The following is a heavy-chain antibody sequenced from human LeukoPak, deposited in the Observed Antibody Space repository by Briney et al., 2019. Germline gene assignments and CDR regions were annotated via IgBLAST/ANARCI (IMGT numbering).Heavy chain of an antibody. CDR1: EFTFSSYW. Sequence: GGSLRLSCAASEFTFSSYWMNWVRQAPGKGLVWVSRINSDGSSTRHADSVKGRFSISRDNSKNTLYLQMNSLRAEDTAVYYCAKRAAADPFDYWGQGTLVTVSS. CDR2: INSDGSST. J-gene: IGHJ4*02. D-gene: IGHD6-13*01. CDR3: AKRAAADPFDY. V-gene: IGHV3-74*01.